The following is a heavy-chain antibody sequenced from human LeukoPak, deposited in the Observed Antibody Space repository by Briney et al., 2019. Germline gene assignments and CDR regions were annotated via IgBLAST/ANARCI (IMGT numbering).Heavy chain of an antibody. J-gene: IGHJ4*02. CDR2: IDYSWSA. V-gene: IGHV4-39*07. CDR3: ARFGSGWHYFDY. D-gene: IGHD6-19*01. CDR1: GDSISSNHYF. Sequence: SETLSLTCTVSGDSISSNHYFWGWIRQPPGKGLEWIGSIDYSWSAYYNPSLKSRVTISIDTSKNQFSLKLNSVTAADTAVYYCARFGSGWHYFDYWGQGTLVTVSS.